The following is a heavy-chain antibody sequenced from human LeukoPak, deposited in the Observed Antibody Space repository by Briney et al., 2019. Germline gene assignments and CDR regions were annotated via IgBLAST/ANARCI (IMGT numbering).Heavy chain of an antibody. CDR3: ARGRTYWYFDL. CDR2: INHSGST. V-gene: IGHV4-34*01. CDR1: GGSFSGYY. Sequence: SETLSLTCAVYGGSFSGYYWSWIRQPPGKGLEWIGEINHSGSTNYNPSLKSRVTISVDTSKNQFSLKLSSVTAADTAVYYCARGRTYWYFDLWGRGTLVTVSS. J-gene: IGHJ2*01.